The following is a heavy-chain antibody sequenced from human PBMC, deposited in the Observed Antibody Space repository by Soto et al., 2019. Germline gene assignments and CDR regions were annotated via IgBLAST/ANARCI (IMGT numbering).Heavy chain of an antibody. J-gene: IGHJ4*02. CDR2: IYYSGST. D-gene: IGHD3-10*01. CDR3: AREDYYGSGKPIDY. Sequence: SEPLSLTCTVSGGSISSGDYYWSWIRQPPGKGLEWIGYIYYSGSTYYNPSLKSRVTISVDTSKNQFSLKLSSVTAADTAVYYCAREDYYGSGKPIDYWGQGTLVTVSS. V-gene: IGHV4-30-4*01. CDR1: GGSISSGDYY.